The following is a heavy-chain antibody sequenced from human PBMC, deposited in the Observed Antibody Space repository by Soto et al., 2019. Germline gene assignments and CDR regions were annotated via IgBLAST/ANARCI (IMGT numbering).Heavy chain of an antibody. CDR1: GYDFPTYW. J-gene: IGHJ6*02. CDR3: AGRQSTGWYYGLDV. V-gene: IGHV5-51*01. Sequence: GDSLKISCKTSGYDFPTYWLAWVRQMPGKGLEWMGTIYPGDSKTRYSPSFQGQVTISADKSISTAYLHWSSLKASDTAMYYCAGRQSTGWYYGLDVWGQGTTVTVSS. CDR2: IYPGDSKT. D-gene: IGHD6-19*01.